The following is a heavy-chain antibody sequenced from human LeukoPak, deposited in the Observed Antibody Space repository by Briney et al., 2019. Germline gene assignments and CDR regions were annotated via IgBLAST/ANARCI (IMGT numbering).Heavy chain of an antibody. V-gene: IGHV3-48*01. CDR1: GFTFSNAW. CDR3: TKDLTVQIWLLGYDS. CDR2: ISSSSSTI. Sequence: PGGSLRLSCAASGFTFSNAWMSWDRQAPGKGLEWVSYISSSSSTIYYTDSVKGRFTISRDNSKNTLYLQMNSLRAEDTAFYYCTKDLTVQIWLLGYDSWGQGTLVTVAS. J-gene: IGHJ1*01. D-gene: IGHD3-22*01.